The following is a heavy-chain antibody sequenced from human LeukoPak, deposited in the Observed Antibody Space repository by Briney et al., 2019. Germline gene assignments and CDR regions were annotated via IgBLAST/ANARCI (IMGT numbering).Heavy chain of an antibody. J-gene: IGHJ4*02. D-gene: IGHD3-22*01. V-gene: IGHV3-21*04. CDR1: GFIFSSYS. CDR2: ISSRSSFI. Sequence: PGGSLRLSCAASGFIFSSYSMNWVRQAPGKGLEWVSSISSRSSFIYYADSVKGRFTISRDNAKNSLYLQMNSLRAEDTALYYCANGGPYYYDSSGYYPMDWGQGTLVTVSS. CDR3: ANGGPYYYDSSGYYPMD.